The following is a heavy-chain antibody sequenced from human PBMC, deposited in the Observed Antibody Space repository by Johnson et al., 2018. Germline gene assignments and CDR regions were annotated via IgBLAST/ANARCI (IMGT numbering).Heavy chain of an antibody. J-gene: IGHJ6*04. CDR1: GFTFSDHY. CDR2: TRDRAKSYST. Sequence: VQLQESGGGLVRPGGSLRLSCVVSGFTFSDHYMDWVRQAPGKGLEWVARTRDRAKSYSTEYAASVKGRFIIARDGVKDSIYLQMNSLKTEDTAVYYCVRGASAGTGYQYGWDVWGEGTTVTVSA. D-gene: IGHD3-10*01. CDR3: VRGASAGTGYQYGWDV. V-gene: IGHV3-72*01.